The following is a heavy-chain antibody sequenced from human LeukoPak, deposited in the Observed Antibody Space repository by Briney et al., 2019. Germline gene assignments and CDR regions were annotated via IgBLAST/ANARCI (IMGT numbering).Heavy chain of an antibody. CDR2: IYYSGST. V-gene: IGHV4-39*01. CDR1: GGSISSYY. J-gene: IGHJ4*02. CDR3: VRGSTLRHYQY. D-gene: IGHD3-16*01. Sequence: PSETLSLTCTVSGGSISSYYWGWIRRPPGKGLEWIGSIYYSGSTYYNPSLKSRVTVSVDTSKNQFSLKLSSVTAADTALYYCVRGSTLRHYQYWGQGTLVTVSS.